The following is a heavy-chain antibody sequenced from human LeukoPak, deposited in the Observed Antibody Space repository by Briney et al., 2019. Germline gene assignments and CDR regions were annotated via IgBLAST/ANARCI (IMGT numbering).Heavy chain of an antibody. CDR2: ITYDGSNK. Sequence: GGSLRLSCAASGFTFTSYGMHWVRQAPGKGLEWVAVITYDGSNKYYADSVRGRFTISRDESKNTLYLQMNSLRAEDTAVFYCARGSRSGDAFDIWGQGTMVTVSS. J-gene: IGHJ3*02. CDR3: ARGSRSGDAFDI. D-gene: IGHD3-3*01. V-gene: IGHV3-30*03. CDR1: GFTFTSYG.